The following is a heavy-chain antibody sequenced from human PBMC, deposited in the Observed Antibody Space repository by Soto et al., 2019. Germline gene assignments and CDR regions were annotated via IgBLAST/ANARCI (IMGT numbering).Heavy chain of an antibody. Sequence: GASVKVSCKASGYTFTSYYMHWVRQAPGQGLEWMGIINPSGGSTSYAQKFQGRVTMTRDTSTSTVYMELSSLRSEDTAVYYCALITAAGTHFDYWGQGTLVNVSS. D-gene: IGHD6-13*01. CDR1: GYTFTSYY. CDR2: INPSGGST. V-gene: IGHV1-46*01. CDR3: ALITAAGTHFDY. J-gene: IGHJ4*02.